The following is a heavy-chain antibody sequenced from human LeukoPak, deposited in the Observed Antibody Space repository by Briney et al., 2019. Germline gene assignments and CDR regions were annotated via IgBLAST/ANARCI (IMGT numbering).Heavy chain of an antibody. Sequence: PGGSLRLSCAGSRIRFADHWLLWVRQAPGSGLVWISRIDRDGLVRIYADSVMGRFTVSRDNANNAVYLQMNSLRDDDTAVYYCVASRWSGALDFWGQGSLVTISS. V-gene: IGHV3-74*01. CDR1: RIRFADHW. D-gene: IGHD3-3*01. CDR2: IDRDGLVR. J-gene: IGHJ4*02. CDR3: VASRWSGALDF.